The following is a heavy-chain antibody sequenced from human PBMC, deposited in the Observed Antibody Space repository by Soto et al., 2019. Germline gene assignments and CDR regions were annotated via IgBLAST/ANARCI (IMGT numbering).Heavy chain of an antibody. V-gene: IGHV1-46*03. CDR2: INPSRGTT. CDR3: ARSYISSSYWFDP. J-gene: IGHJ5*02. Sequence: VKVSCKASGYTFITCFMHWVRQAPGQGLEWMGVINPSRGTTTYAQKFQDRVTMTRDTSASTVYMELSSLRSEDTAMYYCARSYISSSYWFDPWGQGTLVTVSS. CDR1: GYTFITCF. D-gene: IGHD6-6*01.